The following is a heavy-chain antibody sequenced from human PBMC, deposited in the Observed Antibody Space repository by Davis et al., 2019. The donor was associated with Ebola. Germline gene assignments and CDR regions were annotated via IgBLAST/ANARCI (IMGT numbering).Heavy chain of an antibody. J-gene: IGHJ4*02. Sequence: PGGSLRLSCAASGFTFSGHWMTWVRQAAGEGLEWVAKINGDGSEKYYMASVKDRFSISRDNAKNSVYLQLNNVKAEDTAVYHCGRFRYSGIDYWGPGRQVTVSS. CDR2: INGDGSEK. CDR1: GFTFSGHW. D-gene: IGHD3-16*02. CDR3: GRFRYSGIDY. V-gene: IGHV3-7*01.